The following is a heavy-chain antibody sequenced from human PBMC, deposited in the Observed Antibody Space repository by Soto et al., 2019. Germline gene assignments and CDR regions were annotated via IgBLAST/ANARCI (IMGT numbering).Heavy chain of an antibody. Sequence: QVQLVESGGGVVQPGRSLRLSCAASGFTFSSYAMHWVRQAPGKGLEWVALISYDGSNNYFAASVKGRSTISRDISKNTLYLQMTSLRAAAPAFYYWARDFHMISAVRIDYWGQGTGVTVPS. CDR3: ARDFHMISAVRIDY. D-gene: IGHD3-16*01. J-gene: IGHJ4*02. CDR1: GFTFSSYA. V-gene: IGHV3-30-3*01. CDR2: ISYDGSNN.